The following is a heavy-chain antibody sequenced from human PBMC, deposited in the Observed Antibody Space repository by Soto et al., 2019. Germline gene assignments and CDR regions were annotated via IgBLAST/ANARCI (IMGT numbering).Heavy chain of an antibody. CDR2: ICPFTGDT. CDR3: ARSCSGGSCHSAY. Sequence: ASVKVSCKASGYTFTNYGINWVRQAPGQGLEWMGWICPFTGDTHYTQSLQGRITMTTDTSTSTAYMELRSLRSADTAVYYCARSCSGGSCHSAYWGQGTLVTVSS. CDR1: GYTFTNYG. J-gene: IGHJ4*02. D-gene: IGHD2-15*01. V-gene: IGHV1-18*04.